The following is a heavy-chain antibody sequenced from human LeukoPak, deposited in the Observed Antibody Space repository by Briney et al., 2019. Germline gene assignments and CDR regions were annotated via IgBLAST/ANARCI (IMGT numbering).Heavy chain of an antibody. CDR2: IIPILGIA. V-gene: IGHV1-69*02. CDR1: GGTFSSYT. CDR3: ASRPYCSSTSCLPDY. Sequence: GASVKVPCKASGGTFSSYTISWVRQAPGQGLEWMGRIIPILGIANYARKFQGRVTITADKSTSTAYMELSSLRSEDTAVYYCASRPYCSSTSCLPDYWGQGTLVTVSS. D-gene: IGHD2-2*01. J-gene: IGHJ4*02.